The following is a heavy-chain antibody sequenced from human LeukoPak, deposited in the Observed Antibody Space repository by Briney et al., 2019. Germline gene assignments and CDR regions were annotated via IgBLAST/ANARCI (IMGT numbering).Heavy chain of an antibody. J-gene: IGHJ4*02. V-gene: IGHV3-73*01. CDR1: GFTFSGSA. D-gene: IGHD3-3*01. Sequence: GGSLKLSCAASGFTFSGSAMHWVRQASGKGLEWVGRIRSEANSYATAYAASVKGRFTISRDDSKNTAYLQMNSLKTEDTAVYYCTLTRDYYFDYWGQGTLVTVSS. CDR2: IRSEANSYAT. CDR3: TLTRDYYFDY.